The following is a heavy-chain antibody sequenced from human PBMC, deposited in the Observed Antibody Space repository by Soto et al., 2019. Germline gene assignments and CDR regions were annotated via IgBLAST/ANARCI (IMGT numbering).Heavy chain of an antibody. CDR2: IYSSGST. CDR3: ARFVRSCSGTTCYTRADV. J-gene: IGHJ6*02. D-gene: IGHD2-2*02. Sequence: PSETLSLTCTVSGGSVISDTHYCVCIRQPPWNRLEWIGFIYSSGSTNYNPSLKSRVTMSVDTSKNQFSLKLRSVIVADTAVYHCARFVRSCSGTTCYTRADVWGQGTTVTVSS. V-gene: IGHV4-61*01. CDR1: GGSVISDTHY.